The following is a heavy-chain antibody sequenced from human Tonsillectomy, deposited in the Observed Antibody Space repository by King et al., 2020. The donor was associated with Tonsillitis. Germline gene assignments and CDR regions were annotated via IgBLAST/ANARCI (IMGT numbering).Heavy chain of an antibody. J-gene: IGHJ4*02. Sequence: VQLVQSGGGVVQPGRSLRLSCAASGFTFSSYGMHWVRQAPGKGLEWVAVIAYDGSNKKYADSVKGRFNISRDNSKNTLYLQMNSLRVEDTAVYYCAKEEVGFDYWGQGTLVTVSS. CDR3: AKEEVGFDY. CDR2: IAYDGSNK. CDR1: GFTFSSYG. V-gene: IGHV3-30*18.